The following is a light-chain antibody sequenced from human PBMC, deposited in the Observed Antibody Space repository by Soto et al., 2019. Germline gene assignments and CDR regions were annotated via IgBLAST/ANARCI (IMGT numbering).Light chain of an antibody. CDR2: DAS. J-gene: IGKJ3*01. V-gene: IGKV3-11*01. CDR1: QSIGGN. CDR3: QQRSNGPLFT. Sequence: EIVLTQSPATLSLSPGERATLSCRASQSIGGNLAWYQQKPGQAPRLLIYDASNRATAIPARFSGKGSGTDFTLTISSLEPEDFAVYYCQQRSNGPLFTFGPGTKVDIK.